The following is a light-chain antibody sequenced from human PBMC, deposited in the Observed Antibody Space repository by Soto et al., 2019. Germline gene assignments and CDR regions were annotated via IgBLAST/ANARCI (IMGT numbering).Light chain of an antibody. J-gene: IGKJ3*01. CDR3: QQNGRSPT. CDR1: RPVVRQD. V-gene: IGKV3-20*01. Sequence: EIVLTQSPDALSLSPGERVSLSCRASRPVVRQDIAWYHQKPGQTPRLLIHDAVSRATGIPDSFSGNDSASGTDFTLFISRLEPEDCGVFYCQQNGRSPTFGPGTKVEVK. CDR2: DAV.